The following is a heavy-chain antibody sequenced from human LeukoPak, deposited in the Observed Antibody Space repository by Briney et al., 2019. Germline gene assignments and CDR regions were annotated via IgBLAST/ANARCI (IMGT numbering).Heavy chain of an antibody. CDR2: TWSDGRSE. J-gene: IGHJ4*02. Sequence: QAGGSLRLSCVVSGVSLRSHGMHWVRQAPGKGLEWLTFTWSDGRSEYYADSVKGRFTVSRDNSKNTVYLQINSLRVEDTAVYYCARDRGNDYFDSWGQGTLVTVSS. V-gene: IGHV3-33*01. CDR1: GVSLRSHG. CDR3: ARDRGNDYFDS.